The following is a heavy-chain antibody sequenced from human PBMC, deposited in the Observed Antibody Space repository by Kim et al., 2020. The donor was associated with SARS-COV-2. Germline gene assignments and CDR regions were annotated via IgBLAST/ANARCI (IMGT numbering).Heavy chain of an antibody. J-gene: IGHJ4*02. Sequence: GGSLRLSCAASGFTFSSYGMHWVRQAPGKGLEWVAVIWYDGSNKYYADSVKGRFTISRDNSKNTLYLQMNSLRAEDTAVYYCARDREVPATAIPDFDYWGQGTLVTVSS. CDR2: IWYDGSNK. V-gene: IGHV3-33*01. CDR1: GFTFSSYG. CDR3: ARDREVPATAIPDFDY. D-gene: IGHD2-2*02.